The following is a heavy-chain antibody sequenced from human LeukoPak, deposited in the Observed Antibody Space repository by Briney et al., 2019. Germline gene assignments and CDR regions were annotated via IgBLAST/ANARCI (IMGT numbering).Heavy chain of an antibody. J-gene: IGHJ4*02. CDR2: INHSGST. D-gene: IGHD6-6*01. CDR3: ARRRGAARSFAY. CDR1: GGSFSGYY. V-gene: IGHV4-34*01. Sequence: SETLSLTCAVYGGSFSGYYWSWIRQPPGKGLEWIGEINHSGSTNYNPSLKSRVTISVDTPKNQFSLKLSSVTAADTAVYYCARRRGAARSFAYWGQGTLVTVSS.